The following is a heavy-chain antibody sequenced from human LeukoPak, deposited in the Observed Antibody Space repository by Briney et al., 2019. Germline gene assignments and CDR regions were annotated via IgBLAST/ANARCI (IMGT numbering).Heavy chain of an antibody. Sequence: ASVKVSCKASGYTFTSYDINWVRQATGQGRKWMGWINPNSGNTGYAQKFQGRVTITRNTSISTAYMELSSLRSEDTAVYYCARVDGGFDIWGQGTKVTVSS. V-gene: IGHV1-8*01. J-gene: IGHJ3*02. CDR1: GYTFTSYD. CDR2: INPNSGNT. CDR3: ARVDGGFDI. D-gene: IGHD4-17*01.